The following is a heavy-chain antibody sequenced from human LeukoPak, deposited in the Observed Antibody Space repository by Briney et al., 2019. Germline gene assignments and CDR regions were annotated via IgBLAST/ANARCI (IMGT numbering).Heavy chain of an antibody. CDR1: GYTFTSYD. CDR2: MNPNSGNT. D-gene: IGHD5-18*01. J-gene: IGHJ4*02. V-gene: IGHV1-8*03. CDR3: ANWITDTAMAILDY. Sequence: ASVKVSCKASGYTFTSYDINWVRQATGQGLEWMGWMNPNSGNTGYAQKFQGRVTITRNTSISTAYMELSSLRSEDTAVYYCANWITDTAMAILDYWGQGTLVTVSS.